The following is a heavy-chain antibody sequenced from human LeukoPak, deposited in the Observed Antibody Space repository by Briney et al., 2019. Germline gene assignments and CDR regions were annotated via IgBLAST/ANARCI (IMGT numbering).Heavy chain of an antibody. J-gene: IGHJ5*02. Sequence: GGSLRLSCVASGFTFSSNWMSWVRQAPGRGLEWVGNIQPDGSEQYPVDSVRGRFTISRDNARNSLFLQMNSLRVEDTAVYYCASQNYARFDPWGQGTPVTVSS. CDR2: IQPDGSEQ. D-gene: IGHD3-16*01. V-gene: IGHV3-7*01. CDR1: GFTFSSNW. CDR3: ASQNYARFDP.